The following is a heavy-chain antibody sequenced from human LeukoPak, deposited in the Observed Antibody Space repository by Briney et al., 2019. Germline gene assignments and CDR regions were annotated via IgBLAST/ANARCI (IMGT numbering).Heavy chain of an antibody. CDR3: ARGYGSSWYYFDY. Sequence: SETLSLTRTVSGGSISSSSYYWGWIRQPPGKGPEWIGSIYYSGSTYYNPSLKSRVTISVDTSKNQFSLKLSSVTAADTAVYYCARGYGSSWYYFDYWGQGTLVTVSS. V-gene: IGHV4-39*07. CDR2: IYYSGST. CDR1: GGSISSSSYY. J-gene: IGHJ4*02. D-gene: IGHD6-13*01.